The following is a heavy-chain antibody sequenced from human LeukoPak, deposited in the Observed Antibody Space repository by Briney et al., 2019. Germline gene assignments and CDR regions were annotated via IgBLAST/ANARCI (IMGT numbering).Heavy chain of an antibody. Sequence: PGRSLRLSCAASGFTFDDYAMHWVRQAPGKGLEWVSGISWNSGSIGYADSVKGRFTISRDNAKNSLYLQMNSLRAEDTALYYCAKDRGSYFRYYYMDVWGKGTTVTVSS. CDR3: AKDRGSYFRYYYMDV. CDR2: ISWNSGSI. V-gene: IGHV3-9*01. D-gene: IGHD1-26*01. CDR1: GFTFDDYA. J-gene: IGHJ6*03.